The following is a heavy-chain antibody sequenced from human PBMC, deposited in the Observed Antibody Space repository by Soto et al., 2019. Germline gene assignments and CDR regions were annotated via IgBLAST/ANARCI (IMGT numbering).Heavy chain of an antibody. Sequence: QVQVQESGPGLVKPSQTLSLTCTVSGGSISSGEYYWTWIRQPPGKGLEWIGNFYYSGSTYYNPSRTPRVIISEDTSKNQFSLKLGSVTAADTAVYFCARGAGGGRHYDEPFDIWGQGTMVTVSS. CDR3: ARGAGGGRHYDEPFDI. V-gene: IGHV4-30-4*01. CDR1: GGSISSGEYY. J-gene: IGHJ3*02. CDR2: FYYSGST. D-gene: IGHD1-26*01.